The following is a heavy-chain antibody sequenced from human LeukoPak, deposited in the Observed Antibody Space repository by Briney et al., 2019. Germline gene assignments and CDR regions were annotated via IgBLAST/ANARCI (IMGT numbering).Heavy chain of an antibody. Sequence: GGSLRLSCAASGFPFSSYAMSWVRQARGKGLEWVSAISGSGGSTYYADSVKGRFTISRDNSKNTLYLQMNSLRAEDTAVYYCAKLYGYYVGPFDYWGQGTLVTVSS. CDR2: ISGSGGST. J-gene: IGHJ4*02. V-gene: IGHV3-23*01. CDR3: AKLYGYYVGPFDY. CDR1: GFPFSSYA. D-gene: IGHD4-17*01.